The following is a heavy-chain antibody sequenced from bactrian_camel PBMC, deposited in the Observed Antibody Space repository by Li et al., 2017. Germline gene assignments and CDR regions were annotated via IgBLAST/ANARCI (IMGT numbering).Heavy chain of an antibody. CDR3: AASTRNQCELLDQGVTT. V-gene: IGHV3S53*01. D-gene: IGHD1*01. J-gene: IGHJ4*01. Sequence: VQLVESGGGAVQPGGSLRLSCGPSGRTISGDSGYCMAWFRQAPGKEREGVAAIDTDGSTTYTASVKGRFTISRNNTENVLYLQMSDLKPEDADIYTCAASTRNQCELLDQGVTTGVRGPRSPSP. CDR2: IDTDGST. CDR1: GRTISGDSGYC.